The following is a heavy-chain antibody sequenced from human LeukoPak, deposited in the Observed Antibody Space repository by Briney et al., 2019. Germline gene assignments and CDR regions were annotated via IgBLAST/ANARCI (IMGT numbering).Heavy chain of an antibody. V-gene: IGHV3-53*01. CDR1: GFTVSSNY. CDR3: ASYYYGSGSYYVREPYFDY. Sequence: PGGSLRLSCAASGFTVSSNYMSWVRQAPGKGLEWVSVIYSGGSTYYADSVKGRFTISRDNAKNSLYLQMNSLRAEDTAVYYCASYYYGSGSYYVREPYFDYWGQGTLVTVSS. J-gene: IGHJ4*02. CDR2: IYSGGST. D-gene: IGHD3-10*01.